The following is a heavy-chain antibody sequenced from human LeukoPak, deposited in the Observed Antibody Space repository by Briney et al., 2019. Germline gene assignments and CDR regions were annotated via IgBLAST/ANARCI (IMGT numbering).Heavy chain of an antibody. J-gene: IGHJ6*03. CDR3: ARARDTAMVYYMDV. CDR2: IYYSGST. CDR1: GGSISSGGYY. Sequence: PSETLSLTCTVSGGSISSGGYYWSWIRQHPGKGLEWIGYIYYSGSTYYNPSLKSRVTISVDTSKNQFSLKLSSVTAADTAVYYCARARDTAMVYYMDVWGKGTTVTVSS. V-gene: IGHV4-31*03. D-gene: IGHD5-18*01.